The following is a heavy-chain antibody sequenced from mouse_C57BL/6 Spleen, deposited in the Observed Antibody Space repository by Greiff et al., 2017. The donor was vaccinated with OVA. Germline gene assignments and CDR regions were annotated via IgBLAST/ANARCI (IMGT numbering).Heavy chain of an antibody. V-gene: IGHV1-81*01. CDR3: ARSPATMVTHYYAMDY. CDR1: GYTFTSYG. CDR2: IYPRSGNT. D-gene: IGHD2-1*01. J-gene: IGHJ4*01. Sequence: VQLVESGAELARPGASVKLSCKASGYTFTSYGISWVKQRTGQGLEWIGEIYPRSGNTYYNEKFKGKATLTADKSSSTAYMELRSLTSEDSAVYFCARSPATMVTHYYAMDYWGQGTSVTVSS.